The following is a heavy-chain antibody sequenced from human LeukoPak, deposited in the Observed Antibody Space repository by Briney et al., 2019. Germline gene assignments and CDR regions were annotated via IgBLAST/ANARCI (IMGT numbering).Heavy chain of an antibody. D-gene: IGHD5-18*01. CDR2: INPGDSDT. CDR1: GYSFTTYW. J-gene: IGHJ4*02. CDR3: ARHPTNIQLWSIDY. V-gene: IGHV5-51*01. Sequence: PGESLKISCKGSGYSFTTYWIGWVRQMPGKGLEWMGIINPGDSDTRYSPSFQGQVTIPADKSISTSYLQWSSLKASDTAMYYYARHPTNIQLWSIDYWGQGTLITVSS.